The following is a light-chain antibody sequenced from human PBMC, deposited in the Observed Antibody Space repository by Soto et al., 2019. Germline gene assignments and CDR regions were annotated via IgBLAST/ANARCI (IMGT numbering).Light chain of an antibody. CDR1: QSVSTN. Sequence: EIVMTQSPATLSVSPGERATLSCRASQSVSTNLAWYHQKPGQAPSLLIYGAFTRATGIPARFSGTGSGTEFTLTISSLQSEDFALYYCQQYNDWPLTFGQGTKVEIK. V-gene: IGKV3-15*01. CDR2: GAF. J-gene: IGKJ1*01. CDR3: QQYNDWPLT.